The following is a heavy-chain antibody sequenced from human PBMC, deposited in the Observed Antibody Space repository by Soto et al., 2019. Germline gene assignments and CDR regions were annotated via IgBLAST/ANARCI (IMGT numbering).Heavy chain of an antibody. J-gene: IGHJ4*02. CDR1: GFTFSSYG. D-gene: IGHD3-22*01. V-gene: IGHV3-33*01. Sequence: QVQLVESGGGVVQPGRSLRLSCAASGFTFSSYGMHWVRQAPGKGLEWVAVICYDGSNKYYADSVKGRFTISRDNSKNTLYLQMHSLRAEDTAVYYCARDYDSSGYPRYYFDYWGQGTLVTVSS. CDR2: ICYDGSNK. CDR3: ARDYDSSGYPRYYFDY.